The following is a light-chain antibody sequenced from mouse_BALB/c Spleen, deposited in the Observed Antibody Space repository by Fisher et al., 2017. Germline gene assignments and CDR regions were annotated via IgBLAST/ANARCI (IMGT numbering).Light chain of an antibody. CDR1: SSVSY. CDR2: GTS. CDR3: QQRSSYPWT. V-gene: IGKV4-57*01. Sequence: IVLTQSPAIMSASPGEKVTITCSASSSVSYMYRYQQKPGSSPKPWIYGTSNLASGVPVRFSGSGSGTSYSLTISRMEAEDAATYYCQQRSSYPWTFGGGTKLEIK. J-gene: IGKJ1*01.